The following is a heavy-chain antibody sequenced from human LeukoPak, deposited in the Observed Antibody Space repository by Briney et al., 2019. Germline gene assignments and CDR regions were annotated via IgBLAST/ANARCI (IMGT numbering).Heavy chain of an antibody. D-gene: IGHD3-22*01. J-gene: IGHJ4*02. Sequence: LTGGSLRLSCAASGFTFSSYAMSWVRQAPGEGLEWVSAISGSGGSTYYADSVKGRFTISRDNSKNTLYLQMNSLRAEDTAVYYCAKGDSSYPDYWGQGTLVTVSS. CDR2: ISGSGGST. CDR1: GFTFSSYA. CDR3: AKGDSSYPDY. V-gene: IGHV3-23*01.